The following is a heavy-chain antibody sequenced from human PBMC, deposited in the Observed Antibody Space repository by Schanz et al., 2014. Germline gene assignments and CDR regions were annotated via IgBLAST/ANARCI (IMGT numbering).Heavy chain of an antibody. CDR2: FIPILDVG. Sequence: QVQLVQSGAEVKKPGSSVKVSCKASRSTFSSYTISWVRQARGQGLEWVGRFIPILDVGNYAQQFQGRVTFTADKSTSTAYMELSSLRYEDTALYYCAMGTMPGTFDIWGQGTMVTVSS. V-gene: IGHV1-69*02. CDR1: RSTFSSYT. J-gene: IGHJ3*02. D-gene: IGHD2-2*01. CDR3: AMGTMPGTFDI.